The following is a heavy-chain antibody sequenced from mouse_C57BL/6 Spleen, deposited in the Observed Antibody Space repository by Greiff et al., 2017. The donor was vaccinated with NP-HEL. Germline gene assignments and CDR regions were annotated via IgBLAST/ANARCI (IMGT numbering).Heavy chain of an antibody. CDR2: INYDGSST. Sequence: EVKLEESEGGLVQPGSSMKLSCTASGFTFSDYYMAWVRQVPEKGLEWVANINYDGSSTYYLDSLKSRFIISRDNAKNILYLQMSSLKSEDTATYYCARYDGYSWYFDVWGTGTTVTVSS. CDR1: GFTFSDYY. D-gene: IGHD2-3*01. J-gene: IGHJ1*03. CDR3: ARYDGYSWYFDV. V-gene: IGHV5-16*01.